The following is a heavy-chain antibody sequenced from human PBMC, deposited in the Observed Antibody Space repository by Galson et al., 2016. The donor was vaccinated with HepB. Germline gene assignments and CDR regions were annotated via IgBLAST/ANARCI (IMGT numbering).Heavy chain of an antibody. CDR2: ISASGGWT. CDR1: GFSFSSYA. V-gene: IGHV3-23*01. D-gene: IGHD3-16*02. Sequence: SLRLSCAASGFSFSSYAMNWVRQAPGKGLEWVSSISASGGWTNYADSVKGRFTISRDNSRDTLYLQMNSLRGDDTAVYFCAKGPAEHYTPWGSYRDEWWGQGTLVTVSS. CDR3: AKGPAEHYTPWGSYRDEW. J-gene: IGHJ4*02.